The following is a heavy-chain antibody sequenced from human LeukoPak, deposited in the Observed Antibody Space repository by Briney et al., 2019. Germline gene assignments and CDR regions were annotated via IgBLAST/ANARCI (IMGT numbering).Heavy chain of an antibody. CDR3: ARGGGITMIVESDSFFDY. J-gene: IGHJ4*02. V-gene: IGHV4-61*01. CDR1: GGSVSSGSYY. D-gene: IGHD3-22*01. CDR2: IYYSGST. Sequence: SETLSLTCTVSGGSVSSGSYYWSWIRQPPGKGLEWIGYIYYSGSTNYNPSLKSRVTISVDTSKNQFSLKLSSVTAADTAVYYCARGGGITMIVESDSFFDYWGQETLVTVSS.